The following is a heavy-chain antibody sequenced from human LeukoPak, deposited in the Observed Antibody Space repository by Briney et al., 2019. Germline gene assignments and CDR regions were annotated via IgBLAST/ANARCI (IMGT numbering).Heavy chain of an antibody. D-gene: IGHD3-10*01. V-gene: IGHV3-15*01. J-gene: IGHJ3*02. CDR2: VKRKADDGTT. CDR1: GFSFTNTW. Sequence: GGSLRLSCEASGFSFTNTWMSWVRQAPGKGLEWVGRVKRKADDGTTDYAAPVQGRFTISRDDSKNTLSLQMNSLKTEDTAVYYCATEGGSGSYYGDDAFDMWGQGTMVTVSS. CDR3: ATEGGSGSYYGDDAFDM.